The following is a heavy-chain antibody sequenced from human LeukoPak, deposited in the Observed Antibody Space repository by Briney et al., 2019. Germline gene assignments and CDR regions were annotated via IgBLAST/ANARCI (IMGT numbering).Heavy chain of an antibody. V-gene: IGHV4-39*01. CDR2: IYYSGST. CDR1: GGSISGSSYY. CDR3: ARQTTTADY. D-gene: IGHD4-17*01. J-gene: IGHJ4*02. Sequence: SETLSLTCTVSGGSISGSSYYWGWIRQPPGKGLEWIGSIYYSGSTYYHPSLKSRVTISVDTSKNQFSLKLSSVTAADTAVYYCARQTTTADYWGQGTLVTVSS.